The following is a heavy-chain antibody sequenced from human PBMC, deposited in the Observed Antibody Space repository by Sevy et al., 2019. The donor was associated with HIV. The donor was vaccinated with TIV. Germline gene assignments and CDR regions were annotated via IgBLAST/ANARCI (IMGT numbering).Heavy chain of an antibody. CDR1: GFTLNNYA. D-gene: IGHD3-22*01. V-gene: IGHV3-23*01. J-gene: IGHJ4*02. Sequence: GGSLRLSCAASGFTLNNYAMNWDRQAPGKGMEWVSGISGSGVSTHYAHSVKGRFTISRDNSKNTLYLQMNSLRAEDTAVYYCAKDSYFDNSLFDYWGQGTLVTVSS. CDR2: ISGSGVST. CDR3: AKDSYFDNSLFDY.